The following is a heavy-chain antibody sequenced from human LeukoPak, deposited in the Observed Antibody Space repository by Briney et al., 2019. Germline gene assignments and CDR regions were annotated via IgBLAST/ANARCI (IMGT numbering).Heavy chain of an antibody. CDR3: ATGGSSWPFDY. D-gene: IGHD6-13*01. J-gene: IGHJ4*02. Sequence: GASVKVSCKASGYTFTTYGISWVRQAPAQGLEWLGWISAYNGNTNYAQNLQGRVTVTTDTSTSTAYMELRSLRSDDTAVYYCATGGSSWPFDYWGQGTLVTVSS. V-gene: IGHV1-18*01. CDR1: GYTFTTYG. CDR2: ISAYNGNT.